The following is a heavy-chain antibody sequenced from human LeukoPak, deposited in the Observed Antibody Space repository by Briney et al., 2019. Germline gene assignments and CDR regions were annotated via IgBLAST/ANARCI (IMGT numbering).Heavy chain of an antibody. CDR2: ISGNGGST. J-gene: IGHJ6*02. D-gene: IGHD3-3*01. Sequence: PGGSLRLSCAASGFTFSSYAMSWVRQAPGKGLEWVSTISGNGGSTYYADSVKGRFTISRDNAKNSLYLQMNSLRAEDTAVYYCARDVRYYDFWSGYYNYYYYGMDVWGQGTTVTVSS. CDR1: GFTFSSYA. V-gene: IGHV3-23*01. CDR3: ARDVRYYDFWSGYYNYYYYGMDV.